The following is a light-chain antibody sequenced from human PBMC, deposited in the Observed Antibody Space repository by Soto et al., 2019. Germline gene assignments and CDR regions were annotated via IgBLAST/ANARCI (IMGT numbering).Light chain of an antibody. CDR2: DVS. J-gene: IGLJ2*01. CDR3: CSYTSSSTLV. V-gene: IGLV2-14*01. CDR1: TSDVGGYNY. Sequence: QSVLTQPASVSGSPGQSITISCTGTTSDVGGYNYVSWYQQHPGKAPKLMVYDVSKRPSGVSNRFSGSKSGNTASLTISGLQAEDEADYYCCSYTSSSTLVFGGGT.